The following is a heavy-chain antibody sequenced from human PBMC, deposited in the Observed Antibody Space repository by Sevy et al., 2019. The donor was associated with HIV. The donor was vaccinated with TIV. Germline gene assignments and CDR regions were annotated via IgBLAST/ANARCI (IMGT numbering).Heavy chain of an antibody. CDR3: AGRIAVAAFDY. V-gene: IGHV4-61*02. CDR1: GGSFGSSSYY. CDR2: IYTSGIT. J-gene: IGHJ4*02. D-gene: IGHD6-19*01. Sequence: SETLSLTCTVSGGSFGSSSYYWNWIRQPAGKGLEWIGRIYTSGITNYNPSLKSRVTMSVDTSKNQFSLKLSSVTAADTAVYYCAGRIAVAAFDYWGQGNLVTVSS.